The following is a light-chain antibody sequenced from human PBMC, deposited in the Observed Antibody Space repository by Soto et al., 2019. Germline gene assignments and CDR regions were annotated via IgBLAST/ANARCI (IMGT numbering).Light chain of an antibody. V-gene: IGKV4-1*01. CDR2: WAS. CDR3: QQYYSTPLT. CDR1: QSVLYSSNNKNY. Sequence: DIVMTQSPDSLAVSLGERATINCKSSQSVLYSSNNKNYLAWYQQKPGQPPKLLIYWASTRESGVPDRFSGSGSETDFTLTISSLQAEDVAVYYFQQYYSTPLTFGGGTKGEIK. J-gene: IGKJ4*01.